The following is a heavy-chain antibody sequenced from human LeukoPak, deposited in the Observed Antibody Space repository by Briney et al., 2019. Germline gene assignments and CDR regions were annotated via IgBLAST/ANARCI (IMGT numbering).Heavy chain of an antibody. Sequence: GGSLRLSCAASGFTFSSYSMSWIRQAPGKGLEWVSYISSSGSTIYYADSVKGRFTISRDNAKNSLYLQMNSLRAEDTAVYYCAREISSSWDGSMDVWGKGTTVTVPS. CDR3: AREISSSWDGSMDV. J-gene: IGHJ6*04. V-gene: IGHV3-48*04. CDR1: GFTFSSYS. CDR2: ISSSGSTI. D-gene: IGHD6-13*01.